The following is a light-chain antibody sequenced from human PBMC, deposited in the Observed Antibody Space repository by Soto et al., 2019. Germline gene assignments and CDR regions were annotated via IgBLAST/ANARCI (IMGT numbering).Light chain of an antibody. Sequence: SYELTQPPSVSVSPGQTASITCSGDKLGDKYAYWYQQKPGQSPLLVIYQDNKRPSGIPERFSGSNSWNTATLTISGTQAMDEADYYCQAWDRTTAVFGGGTKLTVL. CDR3: QAWDRTTAV. CDR2: QDN. J-gene: IGLJ2*01. V-gene: IGLV3-1*01. CDR1: KLGDKY.